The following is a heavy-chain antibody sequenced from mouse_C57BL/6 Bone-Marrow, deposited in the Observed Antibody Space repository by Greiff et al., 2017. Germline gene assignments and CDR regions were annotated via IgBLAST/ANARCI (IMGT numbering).Heavy chain of an antibody. Sequence: EVKLVESGGGLVKPGGSLKLSCAASGFTFSSYTMSWVRQTPEKRLEWVATISGGGGNTYYPDSVKGRFTISRDNAKNTLYLQMSSLRSEETALYYCARHGGMVTSYFYWYFDVWGTGTTVTVSS. CDR3: ARHGGMVTSYFYWYFDV. CDR1: GFTFSSYT. J-gene: IGHJ1*03. D-gene: IGHD2-10*02. V-gene: IGHV5-9*01. CDR2: ISGGGGNT.